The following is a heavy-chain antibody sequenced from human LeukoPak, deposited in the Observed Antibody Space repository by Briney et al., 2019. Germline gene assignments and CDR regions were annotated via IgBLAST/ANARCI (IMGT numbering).Heavy chain of an antibody. CDR1: GFSFSDYV. CDR2: ISGSGGAT. J-gene: IGHJ4*02. V-gene: IGHV3-23*01. D-gene: IGHD3-22*01. Sequence: PGGSLRLSCAASGFSFSDYVISWVRQAPEQGLEWVSGISGSGGATYYADSVKGRFTISRDNSKNTLHLQMNSLRVEDTARYYCAKGYDVESRGKPGYFDSWGQGTQVTVSS. CDR3: AKGYDVESRGKPGYFDS.